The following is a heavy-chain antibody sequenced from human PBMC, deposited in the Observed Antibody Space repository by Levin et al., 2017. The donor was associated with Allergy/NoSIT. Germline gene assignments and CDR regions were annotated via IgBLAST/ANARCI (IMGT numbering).Heavy chain of an antibody. J-gene: IGHJ6*02. V-gene: IGHV3-9*01. CDR2: ISWVGGST. CDR1: GFSFDNHA. CDR3: AKVGVRRDYFYGMDV. Sequence: SCAASGFSFDNHAMHWVRQAPGKGLEWVSTISWVGGSTGYADSVKGRFTISRDNAQNSLFLQMNSLRPEDTALYYCAKVGVRRDYFYGMDVWGQGTAVTVSS. D-gene: IGHD3-10*02.